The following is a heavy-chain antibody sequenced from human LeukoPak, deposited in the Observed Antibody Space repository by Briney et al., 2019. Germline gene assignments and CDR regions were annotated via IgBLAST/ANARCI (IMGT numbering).Heavy chain of an antibody. CDR2: ISYDGSNK. Sequence: GGSLRLSCAASGFTFSSYAMHWVRQAPGKGLEWVAVISYDGSNKYYADSVKGRFTISRDNAKNSLYLQMNSLRAEDTAVYYCATSSGSSSCNYWGQGTLVTVSS. CDR1: GFTFSSYA. J-gene: IGHJ4*02. CDR3: ATSSGSSSCNY. D-gene: IGHD6-13*01. V-gene: IGHV3-30-3*01.